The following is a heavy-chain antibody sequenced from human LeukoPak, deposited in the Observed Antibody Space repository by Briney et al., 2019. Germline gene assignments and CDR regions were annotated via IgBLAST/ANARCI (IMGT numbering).Heavy chain of an antibody. CDR1: GFTFSSYS. CDR3: ARISRYDSSGYYPYYYYGMDV. Sequence: PGGSLRLSCAASGFTFSSYSMNWVRQAPGKGLEWVSSISSSSSYIYYADSVKGRFTISRDNAKNSLYLQMNSLRAEDTAVYYCARISRYDSSGYYPYYYYGMDVWGQGTTVTVSS. CDR2: ISSSSSYI. J-gene: IGHJ6*02. D-gene: IGHD3-22*01. V-gene: IGHV3-21*01.